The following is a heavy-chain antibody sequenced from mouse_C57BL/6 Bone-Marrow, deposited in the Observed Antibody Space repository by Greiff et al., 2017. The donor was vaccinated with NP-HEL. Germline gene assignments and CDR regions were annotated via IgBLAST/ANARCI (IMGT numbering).Heavy chain of an antibody. J-gene: IGHJ4*01. Sequence: EVKLMESGGGLVKPGGSLKLSCAASGFTFSDYGMHWVRQAPEKGLEWVAYISSGSSTIYYADTVKGRFTISRDNAKNTLFLQMTSLRSEDTAMYYCARPYYGSSYEAMDYWGQGTSVTVSS. D-gene: IGHD1-1*01. CDR3: ARPYYGSSYEAMDY. CDR1: GFTFSDYG. V-gene: IGHV5-17*01. CDR2: ISSGSSTI.